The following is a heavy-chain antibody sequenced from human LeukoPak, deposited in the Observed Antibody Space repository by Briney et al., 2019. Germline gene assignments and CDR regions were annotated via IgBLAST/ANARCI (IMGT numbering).Heavy chain of an antibody. D-gene: IGHD1-1*01. CDR1: RGSITSYH. V-gene: IGHV4-59*03. CDR2: VYYSGSA. CDR3: ARTTTSFDD. Sequence: SETLSLTCTVSRGSITSYHWSWIRQPPGKGLEWIGYVYYSGSANYNPSLKSRVTISADTSKNQFSLRLNSVTAADTAIYYCARTTTSFDDWGRGTLVIVSS. J-gene: IGHJ4*02.